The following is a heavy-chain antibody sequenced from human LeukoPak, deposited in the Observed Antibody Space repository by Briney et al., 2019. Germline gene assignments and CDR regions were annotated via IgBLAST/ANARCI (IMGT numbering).Heavy chain of an antibody. CDR3: ASEGYCSGTSCYIRIAY. J-gene: IGHJ4*02. Sequence: ASVKVSCKPSGHTFTDYYMHWVRQAPGQGLEWMGWINPNSGATNYAQKFQGRVTMTRDTSISTAYMELSRLTSDDTAIYYCASEGYCSGTSCYIRIAYWGQGTLVTVSS. D-gene: IGHD2-2*02. V-gene: IGHV1-2*02. CDR1: GHTFTDYY. CDR2: INPNSGAT.